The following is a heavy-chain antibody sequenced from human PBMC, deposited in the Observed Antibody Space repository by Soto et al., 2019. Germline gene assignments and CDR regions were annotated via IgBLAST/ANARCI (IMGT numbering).Heavy chain of an antibody. J-gene: IGHJ4*02. V-gene: IGHV1-46*01. D-gene: IGHD6-13*01. Sequence: ASVKVSCKASGYTFTSYYVHWVRQAPGQGLEWMGVFNPGAGSASYAEEFQGRVTMTSDTSTSTVYMDLSSLRSEDTAVYYCARVIASGWYSARFDYWGQGTLVTVSS. CDR3: ARVIASGWYSARFDY. CDR2: FNPGAGSA. CDR1: GYTFTSYY.